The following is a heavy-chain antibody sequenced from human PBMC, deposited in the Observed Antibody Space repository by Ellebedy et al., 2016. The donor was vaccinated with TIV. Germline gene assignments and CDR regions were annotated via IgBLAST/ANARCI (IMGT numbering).Heavy chain of an antibody. Sequence: GESLKISCKGSGYTFTSYWIGWVRQMPGKGLEWMGIIYPGDSDTRYRPSFQGQVTISVDKSISTAYLQWSGLKASDTDIYYCARRGYTHVYDYWGQGTLVTVSS. CDR1: GYTFTSYW. CDR2: IYPGDSDT. D-gene: IGHD5-18*01. J-gene: IGHJ4*02. CDR3: ARRGYTHVYDY. V-gene: IGHV5-51*01.